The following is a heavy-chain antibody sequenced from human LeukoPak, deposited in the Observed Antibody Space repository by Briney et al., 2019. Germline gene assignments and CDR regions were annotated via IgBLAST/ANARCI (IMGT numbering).Heavy chain of an antibody. J-gene: IGHJ4*02. CDR2: IRSKTYGATT. Sequence: GRSLRLSCTASGFTFADYPMSWVRQAPGQGHEWVGFIRSKTYGATTEYAAAVKGRFTISRADYKSIAYLQMNSLKNEDTAVYYCTKSRDGYNGGSVDYWGQGTLVTVSS. D-gene: IGHD5-24*01. CDR1: GFTFADYP. CDR3: TKSRDGYNGGSVDY. V-gene: IGHV3-49*04.